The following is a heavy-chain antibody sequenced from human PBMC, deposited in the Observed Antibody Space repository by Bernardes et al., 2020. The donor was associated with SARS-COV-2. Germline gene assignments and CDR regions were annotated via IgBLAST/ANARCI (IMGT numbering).Heavy chain of an antibody. CDR1: GGPIGSHY. CDR3: ARDVFLGSSWDQSYYGMDV. CDR2: VYFTGNT. V-gene: IGHV4-59*11. D-gene: IGHD6-13*01. Sequence: AETLSLTCTVSGGPIGSHYWSWLRQSPGRGLEWIGNVYFTGNTNHNPALRGRAIIGIDTSKSQFSLRLNSVTAADAAVYYCARDVFLGSSWDQSYYGMDVWGQGTTVTVSS. J-gene: IGHJ6*02.